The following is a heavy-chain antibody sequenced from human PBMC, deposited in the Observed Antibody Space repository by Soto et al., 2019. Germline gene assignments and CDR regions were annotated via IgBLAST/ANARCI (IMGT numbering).Heavy chain of an antibody. Sequence: GGSLRLSCAASGFTFSSYAMSWVRQAPGKGLEWVSAISGSGDSTYYADSVEGRFTISRDNAKNTLYLQMNSLSAEDTAVYYCAKDRSSYYYYYMDVWGKGTTVTVSS. CDR3: AKDRSSYYYYYMDV. V-gene: IGHV3-23*01. CDR1: GFTFSSYA. CDR2: ISGSGDST. J-gene: IGHJ6*03.